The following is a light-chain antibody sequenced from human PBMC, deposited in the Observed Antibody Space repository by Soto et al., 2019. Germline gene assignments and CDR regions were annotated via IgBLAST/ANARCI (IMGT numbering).Light chain of an antibody. CDR1: QSVGTDY. J-gene: IGKJ2*01. Sequence: EIVLTQSPGTLALSPGERASFSCRASQSVGTDYLGWYQHKPGQAPRLLIRAASRRATDVPDGVRGSGSGTHFTLTINKLDPEDSAVYYCHQRFTSPRTFGQGTKLPIK. CDR2: AAS. CDR3: HQRFTSPRT. V-gene: IGKV3-20*01.